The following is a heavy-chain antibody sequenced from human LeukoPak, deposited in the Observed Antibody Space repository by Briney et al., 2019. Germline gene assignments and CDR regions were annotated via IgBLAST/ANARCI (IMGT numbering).Heavy chain of an antibody. J-gene: IGHJ4*02. CDR3: ARRGWWELFSTPFDY. CDR1: GGSLSGYY. D-gene: IGHD1-26*01. Sequence: PSETLSLTCAVYGGSLSGYYWSWIRQPPGKGLEWIGEINHSGSTNYNPSLKSRVTISVDTSKNQFSLKLSSVTAADTAVYYCARRGWWELFSTPFDYWGQGTLVTVSS. V-gene: IGHV4-34*01. CDR2: INHSGST.